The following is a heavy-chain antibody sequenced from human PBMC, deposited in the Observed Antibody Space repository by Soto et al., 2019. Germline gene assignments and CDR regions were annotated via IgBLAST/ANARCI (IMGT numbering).Heavy chain of an antibody. V-gene: IGHV1-69*12. D-gene: IGHD3-10*01. CDR2: IIHIFGTP. CDR3: ARQGSNEYYYYGMDV. J-gene: IGHJ6*02. CDR1: GGTFSSYA. Sequence: HVQLVQSGAEVKKPGSSVKVSCKASGGTFSSYAINWVRQAPGQGLEWMGGIIHIFGTPDYAQRFQGRVTITADESTSTAYMELSSLRSEDTAVYYCARQGSNEYYYYGMDVWGQGTTVTVSS.